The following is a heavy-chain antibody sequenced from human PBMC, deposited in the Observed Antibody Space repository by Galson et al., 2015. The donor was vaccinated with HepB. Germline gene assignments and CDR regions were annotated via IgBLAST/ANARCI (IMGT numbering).Heavy chain of an antibody. CDR3: ARALYGGYYDSSGYSDAFDI. D-gene: IGHD3-22*01. V-gene: IGHV3-7*03. CDR2: LKQDGSEK. CDR1: GFTYSSYW. J-gene: IGHJ3*02. Sequence: SLRLSCAASGFTYSSYWMSWVRQAPGKGLEWVANLKQDGSEKYYVDSVKGRFIISRDNAKNSLYLQMNSLRAEDTAVYYCARALYGGYYDSSGYSDAFDIWGQVTMVTVSS.